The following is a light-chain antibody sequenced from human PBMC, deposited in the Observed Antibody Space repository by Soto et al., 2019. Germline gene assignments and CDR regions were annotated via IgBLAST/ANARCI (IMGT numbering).Light chain of an antibody. J-gene: IGKJ1*01. V-gene: IGKV3-15*01. CDR3: QQYNNSPRT. Sequence: EIVMTQSPATLSASPGERATISCRASQSVSSNLAWYQQKPGQAPRLLIYGASTRATGIPARFSGSGSGTEFTLTISSLQSEDVAVYYCQQYNNSPRTFGQGTKVEIK. CDR1: QSVSSN. CDR2: GAS.